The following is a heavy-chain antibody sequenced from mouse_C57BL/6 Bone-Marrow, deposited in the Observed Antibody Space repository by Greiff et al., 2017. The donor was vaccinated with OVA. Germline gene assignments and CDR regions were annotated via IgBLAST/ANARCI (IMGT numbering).Heavy chain of an antibody. V-gene: IGHV1-19*01. Sequence: DVQLQESGPVLVKPGASVKMSCKASGYTFTDYYMNWVKQSHGKSLEWIGVINPYNGGTSYNQKFKGKATLTVDKSSSTAYMELNSLTSEDSAVYYCARQAYYGSSLYYAMDYWGQGTSVTVSS. CDR1: GYTFTDYY. D-gene: IGHD1-1*01. CDR2: INPYNGGT. J-gene: IGHJ4*01. CDR3: ARQAYYGSSLYYAMDY.